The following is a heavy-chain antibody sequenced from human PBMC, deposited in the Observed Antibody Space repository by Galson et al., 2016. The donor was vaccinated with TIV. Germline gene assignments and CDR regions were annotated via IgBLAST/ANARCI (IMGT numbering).Heavy chain of an antibody. CDR1: GFSLSTSGMR. D-gene: IGHD6-13*01. J-gene: IGHJ4*02. V-gene: IGHV2-70*04. Sequence: PALVKPTQTLTLTCTFSGFSLSTSGMRVSWIRQPPGKALEWLARIDWDDEKFYSTSLRTRLTISKYTSKNQVVLTLTNMDPVDTATYYCARNLAAAAGSFDYWGQGSLVTVSS. CDR3: ARNLAAAAGSFDY. CDR2: IDWDDEK.